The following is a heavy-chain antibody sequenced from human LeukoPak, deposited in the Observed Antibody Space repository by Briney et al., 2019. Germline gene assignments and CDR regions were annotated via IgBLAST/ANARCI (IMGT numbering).Heavy chain of an antibody. J-gene: IGHJ4*02. Sequence: SETLSLTCAVYGGSFSGYYWSWIRQPPGKGLEWVGEINHSGSTNYNPSLKSRVPISVDTSKNHFSLKLSSVTAADTAVYYCARGRYYYGSGSYRVLYFDYWGQGTLVTVSS. CDR3: ARGRYYYGSGSYRVLYFDY. CDR1: GGSFSGYY. V-gene: IGHV4-34*01. D-gene: IGHD3-10*01. CDR2: INHSGST.